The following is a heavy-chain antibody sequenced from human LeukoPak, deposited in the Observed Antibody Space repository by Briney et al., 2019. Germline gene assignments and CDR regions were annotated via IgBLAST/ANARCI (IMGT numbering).Heavy chain of an antibody. CDR2: ISAYNGNT. V-gene: IGHV1-18*01. D-gene: IGHD6-6*01. CDR3: ARVSYNWFDP. Sequence: ASVKVSCKASGYTLTSYAISWVRQAPGQGLECMGWISAYNGNTYYAQNFQGRVTMTADASTSTAYVELRSLRSDDTAVYYCARVSYNWFDPWGQGTLLTVS. CDR1: GYTLTSYA. J-gene: IGHJ5*02.